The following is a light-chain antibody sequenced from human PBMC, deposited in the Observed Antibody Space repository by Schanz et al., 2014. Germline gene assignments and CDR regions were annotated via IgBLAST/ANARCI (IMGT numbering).Light chain of an antibody. Sequence: QSALTQPPSASGSPGQSVTISCTGTSSDVGGYNYVSWYQQYPGKAPKLMIFEVSKRASGVPDRFSGSKSGNTASLTISGLQAEDEADYYCSSYTSSATLVFGGGTKLTVL. CDR1: SSDVGGYNY. CDR3: SSYTSSATLV. J-gene: IGLJ2*01. V-gene: IGLV2-8*01. CDR2: EVS.